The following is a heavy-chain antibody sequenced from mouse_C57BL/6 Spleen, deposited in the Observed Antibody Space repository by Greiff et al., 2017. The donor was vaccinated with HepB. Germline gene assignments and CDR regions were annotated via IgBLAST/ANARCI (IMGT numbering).Heavy chain of an antibody. Sequence: EVQLQQSGPELVKPGASVKISCKASGYTFTDYYMNWVKQSHGKSLEWIGDINPNNGGTSYNQKFTGKATLTVDKSSSTAYMELRSLTSEDSAVYYCARTGSSPHWYFDVWGTGTTVTVSS. CDR1: GYTFTDYY. CDR2: INPNNGGT. D-gene: IGHD1-1*01. V-gene: IGHV1-26*01. CDR3: ARTGSSPHWYFDV. J-gene: IGHJ1*03.